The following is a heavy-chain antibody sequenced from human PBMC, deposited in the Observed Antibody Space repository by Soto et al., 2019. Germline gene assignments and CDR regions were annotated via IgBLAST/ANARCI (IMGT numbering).Heavy chain of an antibody. CDR3: ARDILLGYCSGGSCSDSREAESRYYYYGMDV. Sequence: PSETLSLTCTVSGGSISSGDYYWSWIRQPPXKGLEWIGYIYYSRSTYYNPSLKSRVTISVDTSKNQFSLKLSSVTAADTAVYYCARDILLGYCSGGSCSDSREAESRYYYYGMDVWGQGTTVTVYS. D-gene: IGHD2-15*01. CDR1: GGSISSGDYY. CDR2: IYYSRST. V-gene: IGHV4-30-4*01. J-gene: IGHJ6*02.